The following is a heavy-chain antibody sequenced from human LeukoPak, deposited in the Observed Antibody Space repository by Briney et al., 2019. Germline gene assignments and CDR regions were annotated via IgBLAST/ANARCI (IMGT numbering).Heavy chain of an antibody. Sequence: VASVKVSCKASGYTFTSYGISWVRQAPGQGLEWMGWISAYNGNTNYAQKLQGRVTMTTDTSTSTAYMELRSLRSDDTAVYYCARVDYCSSTSCYAGYYNGMDVWGQGTTVTVSS. D-gene: IGHD2-2*01. CDR3: ARVDYCSSTSCYAGYYNGMDV. CDR2: ISAYNGNT. V-gene: IGHV1-18*01. J-gene: IGHJ6*02. CDR1: GYTFTSYG.